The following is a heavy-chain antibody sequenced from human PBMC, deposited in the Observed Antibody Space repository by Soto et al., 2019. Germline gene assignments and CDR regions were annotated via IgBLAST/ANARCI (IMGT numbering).Heavy chain of an antibody. CDR3: ASSSYYDAFDM. V-gene: IGHV3-23*01. J-gene: IGHJ3*02. CDR1: GFSFTEYS. CDR2: ISGRDLRT. Sequence: SLRLSCVASGFSFTEYSMTWVRQAPGKGLEWVSTISGRDLRTYSAASVRGRFTISRDNAKKTHYLQMNSLRAEDTALYYCASSSYYDAFDMWGQGTKVTVSS. D-gene: IGHD6-13*01.